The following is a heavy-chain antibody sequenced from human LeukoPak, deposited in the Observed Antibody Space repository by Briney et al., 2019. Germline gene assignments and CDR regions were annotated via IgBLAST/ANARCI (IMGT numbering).Heavy chain of an antibody. Sequence: PGGSLRLSCAASGFTFSSYWMSWVRQAPGKGLEWVANIKQDGSEEVYVDSLKGRFTISRDNAKNSLFLQMNTLRAEDTAVYYCACIAVGSKVDYWGQGTLVTVSS. CDR3: ACIAVGSKVDY. J-gene: IGHJ4*02. CDR1: GFTFSSYW. V-gene: IGHV3-7*02. D-gene: IGHD6-19*01. CDR2: IKQDGSEE.